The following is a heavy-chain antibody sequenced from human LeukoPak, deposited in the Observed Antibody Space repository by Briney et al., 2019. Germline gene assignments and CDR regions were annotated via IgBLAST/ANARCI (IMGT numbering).Heavy chain of an antibody. J-gene: IGHJ6*03. D-gene: IGHD6-25*01. CDR1: GFTFSSYW. Sequence: PGGSLRLSCAASGFTFSSYWMHWVRQAPGKGLEWVAVIWYDGRNKYYIDSVKGRFTISRDNSKNTLYLQMNSLRADDTAVYYCARFAAGGSYYYYMDVWGKGTTVTVSS. CDR2: IWYDGRNK. CDR3: ARFAAGGSYYYYMDV. V-gene: IGHV3-33*08.